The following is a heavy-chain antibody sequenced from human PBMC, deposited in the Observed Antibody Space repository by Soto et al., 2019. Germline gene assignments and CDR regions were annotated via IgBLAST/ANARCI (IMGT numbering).Heavy chain of an antibody. CDR2: INHSGST. D-gene: IGHD3-22*01. J-gene: IGHJ4*02. CDR1: GGSFSAYY. CDR3: AREKKDDSSGFYHFDY. Sequence: SETLSLTCAVYGGSFSAYYWSWIRQPPGKGLEWIGEINHSGSTDYNPSLKSRVTISVDTSKNQFSLKLSSVTAADTAVYYCAREKKDDSSGFYHFDYWGQGTLVTVSS. V-gene: IGHV4-34*01.